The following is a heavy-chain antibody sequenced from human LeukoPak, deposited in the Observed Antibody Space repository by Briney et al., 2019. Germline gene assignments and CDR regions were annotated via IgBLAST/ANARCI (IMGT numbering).Heavy chain of an antibody. CDR2: IYYSGTT. Sequence: KSSQTLSLTCTVSGGSISSSGYYWSWIRQHPGKGLEWIGYIYYSGTTYYNPSLKSRVTISVDTSKNQFSLKMSSVTAADTAVYYCASVVVGRNWFDPWGQGIQVTVSS. CDR1: GGSISSSGYY. V-gene: IGHV4-31*03. CDR3: ASVVVGRNWFDP. J-gene: IGHJ5*02. D-gene: IGHD2-2*01.